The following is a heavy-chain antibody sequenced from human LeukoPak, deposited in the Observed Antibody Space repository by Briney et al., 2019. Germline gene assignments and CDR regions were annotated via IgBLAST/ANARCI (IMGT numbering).Heavy chain of an antibody. D-gene: IGHD4-23*01. J-gene: IGHJ4*02. CDR1: GGSISGGDYY. Sequence: SETLSLTCTVSGGSISGGDYYWSWIRQPPGKGLEWTGYIYYSGSTYYNPSLKSRVTISVDTSKNQFSLKLSSVTAADTAVYYCARDLLNEGNHLDYWGQGTLVTVSS. CDR2: IYYSGST. CDR3: ARDLLNEGNHLDY. V-gene: IGHV4-30-4*01.